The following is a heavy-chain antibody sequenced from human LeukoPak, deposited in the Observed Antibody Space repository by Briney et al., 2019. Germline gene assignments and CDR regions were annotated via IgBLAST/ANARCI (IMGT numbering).Heavy chain of an antibody. CDR3: ARDVVVVPLY. Sequence: PGGSLRLSCAASGFTFSSYWMSWVRQAPGKGLEWVANIKKDGSEKNYVDSAKGRFTISRDNAKNSLYLQMNSLRAEDTAVYYCARDVVVVPLYWGRGTLVSVPS. CDR2: IKKDGSEK. CDR1: GFTFSSYW. V-gene: IGHV3-7*04. J-gene: IGHJ4*02. D-gene: IGHD3-22*01.